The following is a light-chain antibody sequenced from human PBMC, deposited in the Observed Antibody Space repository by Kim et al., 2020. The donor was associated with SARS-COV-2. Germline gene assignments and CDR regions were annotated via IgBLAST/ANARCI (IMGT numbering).Light chain of an antibody. CDR1: QTLSSNL. J-gene: IGKJ1*01. CDR3: QQYNTAPWT. V-gene: IGKV3-20*01. Sequence: EIVLTQSPGTLSLSPGERVTISCRASQTLSSNLLAWYQQKPGQTPRLLIYGTSARATGIPARFSGTGSGADFTHTISRLEPEDVAVYYCQQYNTAPWTFGQGTKVDIK. CDR2: GTS.